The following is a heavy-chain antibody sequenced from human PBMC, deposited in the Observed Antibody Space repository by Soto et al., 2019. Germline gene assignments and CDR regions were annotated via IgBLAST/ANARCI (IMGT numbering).Heavy chain of an antibody. D-gene: IGHD3-3*01. J-gene: IGHJ4*02. CDR1: GGTFSSYA. CDR3: ASAPSHYDFWSGYCHFDY. Sequence: QVQLVQSGAEVKKPGSSVKVSCKASGGTFSSYAISWVRQAPGQGLEWMGGIIPIFGTANYAQKFQGRVTITADESTRTAYMELSSLRSEDTAVYYCASAPSHYDFWSGYCHFDYWGQGTLVTVSS. V-gene: IGHV1-69*01. CDR2: IIPIFGTA.